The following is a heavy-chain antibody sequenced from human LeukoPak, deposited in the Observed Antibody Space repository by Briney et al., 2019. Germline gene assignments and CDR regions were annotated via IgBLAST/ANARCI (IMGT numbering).Heavy chain of an antibody. CDR1: GDSVSSKNAA. Sequence: SQTLSLTCAISGDSVSSKNAAWNWNRQSPPRGLVWLGRTYYRSKWYNDYAVSVKGRITINADTSKNQFSLQLNSVTPEDTAVYYCAREGVGVTIAHWGQGTLVTVSS. CDR3: AREGVGVTIAH. D-gene: IGHD1-26*01. J-gene: IGHJ4*02. V-gene: IGHV6-1*01. CDR2: TYYRSKWYN.